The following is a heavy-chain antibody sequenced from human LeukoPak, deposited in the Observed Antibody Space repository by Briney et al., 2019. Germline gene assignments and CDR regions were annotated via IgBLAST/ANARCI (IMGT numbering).Heavy chain of an antibody. D-gene: IGHD5-12*01. Sequence: GGSLRLSCAVSGFTVSSNYMNWVRQAPGKGLEWVSVITSGGNTYYADSVKGRFTTSRDNSKNTLYVQMNSLRAEDTAIYYCARGRGYRDYDRPLDYWGQGTLVTVSS. CDR1: GFTVSSNY. CDR2: ITSGGNT. J-gene: IGHJ4*02. V-gene: IGHV3-53*01. CDR3: ARGRGYRDYDRPLDY.